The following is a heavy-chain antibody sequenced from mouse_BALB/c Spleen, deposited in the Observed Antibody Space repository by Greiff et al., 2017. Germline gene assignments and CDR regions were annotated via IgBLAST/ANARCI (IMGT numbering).Heavy chain of an antibody. CDR3: ARENYGITGFAY. CDR2: IYPGGGYT. V-gene: IGHV1-63*02. CDR1: GYTFTNYW. D-gene: IGHD2-1*01. J-gene: IGHJ3*01. Sequence: QVQLQESGAELVRPGTSVKMSCKAAGYTFTNYWIGWVKQRPGHGLEWIGDIYPGGGYTNYNEKSKGKATLTADTSSSTAYMQLSSLTSEDSAIYCCARENYGITGFAYWGQGTLVTVSA.